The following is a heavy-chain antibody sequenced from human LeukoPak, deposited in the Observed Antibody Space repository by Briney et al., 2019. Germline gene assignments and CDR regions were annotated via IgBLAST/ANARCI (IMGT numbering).Heavy chain of an antibody. D-gene: IGHD3-16*01. V-gene: IGHV3-21*04. CDR2: ISSSSSYI. CDR3: ARDLTLRNVFFQQQSYYYYGMDV. Sequence: PGGSLRLSCAASGFTFSSYEMNWVRQAPGKGLEWVSSISSSSSYIYYADSVKGRFTISRDNAKNSLYLQMNSLRAEDTAVYYCARDLTLRNVFFQQQSYYYYGMDVWGQGTTVTVSS. J-gene: IGHJ6*02. CDR1: GFTFSSYE.